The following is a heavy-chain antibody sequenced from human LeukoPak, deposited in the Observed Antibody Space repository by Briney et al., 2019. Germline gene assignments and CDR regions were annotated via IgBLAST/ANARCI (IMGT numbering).Heavy chain of an antibody. CDR3: AKDRIAAAGVYDFDY. J-gene: IGHJ4*01. CDR2: ISYDGSNK. V-gene: IGHV3-30*18. D-gene: IGHD6-13*01. CDR1: GFTFSSYG. Sequence: GGSLRLSCAASGFTFSSYGMHWVRQAPGKGLEWVAVISYDGSNKYYADSVKGRFTTSRDNSKNTLYLQMNSLRAEDTAVYYCAKDRIAAAGVYDFDYWGQGTMVTVSS.